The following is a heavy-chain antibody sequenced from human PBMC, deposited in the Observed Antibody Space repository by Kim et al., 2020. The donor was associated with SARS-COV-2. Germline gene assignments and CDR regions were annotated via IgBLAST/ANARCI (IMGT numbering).Heavy chain of an antibody. V-gene: IGHV4-4*07. J-gene: IGHJ4*02. CDR1: GGSISSNY. D-gene: IGHD1-26*01. Sequence: SETLSLTCTVSGGSISSNYWSWIRQPAGKGLEYIGRIYTSGSTNYNPSLKSRVTMSVDTSKNQFSLNLSSVTAAATAMYYCARGSSQHGGIFDYWGQGTLVTVSS. CDR3: ARGSSQHGGIFDY. CDR2: IYTSGST.